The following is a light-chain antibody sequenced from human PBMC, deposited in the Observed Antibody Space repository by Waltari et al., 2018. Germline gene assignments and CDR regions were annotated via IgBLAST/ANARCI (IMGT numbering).Light chain of an antibody. CDR1: ESVSSH. J-gene: IGKJ1*01. CDR3: HQYHTWPLT. V-gene: IGKV3D-15*01. Sequence: IGMRQSPATRSVSPGERGKRACRASESVSSHIAWYQQKPGQTPRLLIEEISIRAAGIPVRFRGSGSGTDFNLTINSFPSAAFAVYYCHQYHTWPLTFGQGTNVEIK. CDR2: EIS.